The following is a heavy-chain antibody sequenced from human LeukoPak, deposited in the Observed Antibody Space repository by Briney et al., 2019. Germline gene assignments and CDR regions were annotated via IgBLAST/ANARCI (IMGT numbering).Heavy chain of an antibody. Sequence: PGRSLRLSCAASGFTFSSYAMHWVRQAPGKGLEWVAVISYGGSNKYYADSVKGRFTISRDNSKNTLYLQMNSLRAEDTAVYYCARGGSPSEYCGGDCYAVDYWGQGTLVTVSS. D-gene: IGHD2-21*02. CDR3: ARGGSPSEYCGGDCYAVDY. V-gene: IGHV3-30*14. J-gene: IGHJ4*02. CDR1: GFTFSSYA. CDR2: ISYGGSNK.